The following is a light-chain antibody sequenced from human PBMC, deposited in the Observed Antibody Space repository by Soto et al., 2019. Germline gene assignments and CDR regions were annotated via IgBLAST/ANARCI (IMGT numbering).Light chain of an antibody. CDR3: QQYSSFYS. Sequence: EIVLTQSPATLSLSPGERATLSCRASQSLSSYLAWYQQKPGQAPRLLIYDASNRATGIPARFSGSGSGTDFTLTISSLEPEDFALYYCQQYSSFYSFGQGTKLEIK. V-gene: IGKV3-11*01. CDR1: QSLSSY. J-gene: IGKJ2*03. CDR2: DAS.